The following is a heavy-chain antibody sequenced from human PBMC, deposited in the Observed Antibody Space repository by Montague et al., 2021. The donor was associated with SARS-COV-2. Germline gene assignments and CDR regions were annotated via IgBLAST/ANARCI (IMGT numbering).Heavy chain of an antibody. Sequence: PALVKPTQTLTLTCTFSGFSLSTSGVCVSWIRQPPGKALEWLALIDWDDDKYYSASLKTRLTISKGPSTNQVVLTMTNMDPVDAGTYYYARVGSAEPGIMSTYNFNIWGQGTQVTVSS. CDR3: ARVGSAEPGIMSTYNFNI. J-gene: IGHJ4*02. D-gene: IGHD3-3*01. CDR2: IDWDDDK. V-gene: IGHV2-70*13. CDR1: GFSLSTSGVC.